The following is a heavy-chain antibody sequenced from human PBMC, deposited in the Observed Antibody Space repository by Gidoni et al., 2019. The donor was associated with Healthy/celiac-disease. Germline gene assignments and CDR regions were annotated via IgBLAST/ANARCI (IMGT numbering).Heavy chain of an antibody. CDR3: AKDFIAYCGGDCYSGLGY. D-gene: IGHD2-21*02. CDR1: GFTFSRYG. Sequence: QVQLVESGGGVVQPGRSLRLSCAAFGFTFSRYGMHWVRQAPGKGLEWVAVISYDGSNKYYADSMKGRFTISRDNSKNTLYLQMNSLRAEDTAVYYCAKDFIAYCGGDCYSGLGYWGQGTLVTVSS. V-gene: IGHV3-30*18. J-gene: IGHJ4*02. CDR2: ISYDGSNK.